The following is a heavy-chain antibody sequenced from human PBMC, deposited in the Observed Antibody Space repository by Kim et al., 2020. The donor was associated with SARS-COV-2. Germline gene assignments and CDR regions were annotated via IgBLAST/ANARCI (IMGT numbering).Heavy chain of an antibody. CDR3: ARRDTYSSSPGSIDY. Sequence: PSLKSRVTISVDTSKNQFSLKLSSVTAADAAVYYCARRDTYSSSPGSIDYWGQGTLVTVSS. V-gene: IGHV4-39*01. D-gene: IGHD6-6*01. J-gene: IGHJ4*02.